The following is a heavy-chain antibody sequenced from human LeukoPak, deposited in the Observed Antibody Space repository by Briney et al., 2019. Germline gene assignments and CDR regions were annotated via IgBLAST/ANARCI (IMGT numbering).Heavy chain of an antibody. CDR3: ARDHGSSWYREGGMDV. D-gene: IGHD6-13*01. CDR2: IYTSGST. V-gene: IGHV4-4*07. Sequence: NSSETLSLTCTVSGGSISSYYWSWIRQPAGKGLEWIGRIYTSGSTNYNPSLKSRVTMSVDTSKNQFSLKLSSVTAADTAVYYCARDHGSSWYREGGMDVWGQGTTVTVSS. CDR1: GGSISSYY. J-gene: IGHJ6*02.